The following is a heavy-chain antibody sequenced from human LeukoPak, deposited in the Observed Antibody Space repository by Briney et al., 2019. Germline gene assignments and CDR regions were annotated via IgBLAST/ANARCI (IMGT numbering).Heavy chain of an antibody. CDR2: ISAYNGNT. CDR1: GGTFSSYA. J-gene: IGHJ4*02. D-gene: IGHD2-2*01. CDR3: ARDPPGYCSSTSC. Sequence: ASVKVSCKASGGTFSSYAISWVRQAPGQGLEWMGWISAYNGNTNYAQKLQGRVTMTTDTSTSTAYMELRSLRSDDTAVYYCARDPPGYCSSTSCWGQGTLVTVSS. V-gene: IGHV1-18*01.